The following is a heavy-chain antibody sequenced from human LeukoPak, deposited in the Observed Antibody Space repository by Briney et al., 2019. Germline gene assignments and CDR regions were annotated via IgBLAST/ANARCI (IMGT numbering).Heavy chain of an antibody. V-gene: IGHV3-21*04. CDR2: ISSSSSYI. CDR3: AKSRVSYWVPEFDY. D-gene: IGHD1-26*01. J-gene: IGHJ4*02. CDR1: GFTFSSYS. Sequence: GGSLRLSCAASGFTFSSYSMNWVRQAPGKGLEWVSSISSSSSYIYYADSVKGRFTISRDNSKNTLYLQMNSLRAEDTAIYYRAKSRVSYWVPEFDYWGQGTLVTVSS.